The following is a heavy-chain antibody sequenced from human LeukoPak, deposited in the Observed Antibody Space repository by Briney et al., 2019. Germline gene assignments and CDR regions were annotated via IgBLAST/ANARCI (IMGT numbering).Heavy chain of an antibody. J-gene: IGHJ6*03. D-gene: IGHD3-10*01. CDR2: IYYSGST. CDR3: ARRRSGPGSPKVLYYYYYMDV. CDR1: GGSISSSSYY. Sequence: PSETLSLTCTVSGGSISSSSYYWGWIRQPPGKGLEWIGSIYYSGSTYYNPSLKSRVTISVDTSKNQFSLKLSSVTAADTAVYYCARRRSGPGSPKVLYYYYYMDVWGKGTTVTVSS. V-gene: IGHV4-39*01.